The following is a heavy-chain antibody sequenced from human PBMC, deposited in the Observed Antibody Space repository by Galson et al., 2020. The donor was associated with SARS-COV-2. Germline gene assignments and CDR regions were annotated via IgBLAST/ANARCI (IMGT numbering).Heavy chain of an antibody. J-gene: IGHJ4*02. CDR1: GDSITSGGSY. D-gene: IGHD1-26*01. CDR3: ASGLGGDY. CDR2: IFYSGFT. V-gene: IGHV4-31*03. Sequence: SETLSLTCTVSGDSITSGGSYWSWIRQHPGKGLEWIGYIFYSGFTNYNPSLRSRVSMSLDTSKNQFSLKLNSVTAADTAVYYCASGLGGDYWGQGTLVTVSS.